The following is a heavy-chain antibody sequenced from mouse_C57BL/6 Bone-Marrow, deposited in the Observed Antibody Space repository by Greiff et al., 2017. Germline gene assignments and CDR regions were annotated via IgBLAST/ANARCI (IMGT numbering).Heavy chain of an antibody. J-gene: IGHJ4*01. CDR2: IDPENGDT. Sequence: VQLKQSGAELVRPGASVKLSCTASGFNIKDDYMHWVKQRPEQGLEWIGWIDPENGDTEYASKFQGKATITADTSSNTAYLQLSSLTSEDTAVCYCTPIYYDAMDYWGQGTSVTVSS. D-gene: IGHD2-1*01. V-gene: IGHV14-4*01. CDR3: TPIYYDAMDY. CDR1: GFNIKDDY.